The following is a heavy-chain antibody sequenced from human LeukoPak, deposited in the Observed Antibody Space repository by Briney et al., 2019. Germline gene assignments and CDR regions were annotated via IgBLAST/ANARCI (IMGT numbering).Heavy chain of an antibody. V-gene: IGHV5-51*01. Sequence: GESLKISCKGSGYSFTSYWIGWVRQMPGKGLEWMGIIYPGDSDTRYSPSFQGQVTISADKSISTAYLQWSSLKASDTTMYYCARSDYDFWSGYESGWFDPWGQGTLVTVSS. D-gene: IGHD3-3*01. J-gene: IGHJ5*02. CDR1: GYSFTSYW. CDR3: ARSDYDFWSGYESGWFDP. CDR2: IYPGDSDT.